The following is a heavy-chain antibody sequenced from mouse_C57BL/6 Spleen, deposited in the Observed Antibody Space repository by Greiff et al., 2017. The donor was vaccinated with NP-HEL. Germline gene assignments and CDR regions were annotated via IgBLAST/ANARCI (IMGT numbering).Heavy chain of an antibody. D-gene: IGHD1-1*01. CDR1: GYTFTSYW. Sequence: VQLQQPGAELVKPGASVKMSCKASGYTFTSYWITWVKQRPGQGLEWIGDIYPGSGSTNYNEKFKSKATLTVDTSSSTAYMQLSSLTSEDSAVYYCARDYYGSSYEGDYWGQGTTLTVSS. CDR3: ARDYYGSSYEGDY. J-gene: IGHJ2*01. V-gene: IGHV1-55*01. CDR2: IYPGSGST.